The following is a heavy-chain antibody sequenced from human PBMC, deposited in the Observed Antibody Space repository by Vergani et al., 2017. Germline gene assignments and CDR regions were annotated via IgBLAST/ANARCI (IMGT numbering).Heavy chain of an antibody. CDR1: GGSISAGYYF. V-gene: IGHV4-61*02. Sequence: QVQLQASGPGRVKPSQTLSLTCTMSGGSISAGYYFWSWLRQPAGKGLEWLGHISSSGNASHSPSLKTRVSMSVDTSKNQFSLTVTSVTAADTAVYCCARRSGGYYSGGKVHPLRTAFDVWGHGTVVTVSS. D-gene: IGHD2-15*01. J-gene: IGHJ3*01. CDR3: ARRSGGYYSGGKVHPLRTAFDV. CDR2: ISSSGNA.